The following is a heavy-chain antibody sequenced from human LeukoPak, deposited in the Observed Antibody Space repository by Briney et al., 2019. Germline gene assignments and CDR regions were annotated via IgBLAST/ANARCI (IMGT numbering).Heavy chain of an antibody. Sequence: SETLSLTCSVSGGSISSYYWSWIRQPPGQGLEWTGYIYSSGSINYNPSLKSRVTISVDTSKNQLSLKLSSVTAADTAVYYCVVGHNYFDYWGQGTLVTVSS. CDR2: IYSSGSI. D-gene: IGHD2-15*01. CDR1: GGSISSYY. J-gene: IGHJ4*02. V-gene: IGHV4-59*01. CDR3: VVGHNYFDY.